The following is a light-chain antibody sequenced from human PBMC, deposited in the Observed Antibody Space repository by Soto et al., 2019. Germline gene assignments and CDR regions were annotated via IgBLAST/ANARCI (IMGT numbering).Light chain of an antibody. J-gene: IGLJ2*01. CDR1: SRDIGTYDY. CDR3: TSYSSTDTSVL. Sequence: QSVLTQPASVSGSLGQSITIACTGSSRDIGTYDYVSWYQQHPDKAPKLIIYDVSSRPSGIPNRFSGSKFGNTASLTISGLQAEDEAVYHCTSYSSTDTSVLFGGGTKLTVL. V-gene: IGLV2-14*03. CDR2: DVS.